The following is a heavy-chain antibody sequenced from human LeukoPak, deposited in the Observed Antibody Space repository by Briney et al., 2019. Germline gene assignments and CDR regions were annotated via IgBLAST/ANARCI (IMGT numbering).Heavy chain of an antibody. CDR3: ARDEGFYDILTGGFDI. D-gene: IGHD3-9*01. V-gene: IGHV4-31*03. CDR2: IYYSGST. J-gene: IGHJ3*02. Sequence: SQTLSLTCTVSGASISSGGYYWSWIRQHPGQGLEWIGYIYYSGSTYYNPSLKSRVSISVDTSKNQFSLTLKSVTAADTAVYYCARDEGFYDILTGGFDIWGQGTMVTVSS. CDR1: GASISSGGYY.